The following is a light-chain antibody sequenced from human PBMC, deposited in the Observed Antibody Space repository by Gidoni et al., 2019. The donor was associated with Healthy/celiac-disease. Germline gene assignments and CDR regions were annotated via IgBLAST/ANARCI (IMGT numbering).Light chain of an antibody. CDR1: QSISSY. CDR2: AAS. V-gene: IGKV1-39*01. J-gene: IGKJ2*01. Sequence: SVGDRVTITCRASQSISSYLNWYQQKPGKAPKLLIYAASSLQSGVPSRFSGSGSGTDFTLTISSLQPEDFATYYCQQSYSTPPTFXQXTKLXIK. CDR3: QQSYSTPPT.